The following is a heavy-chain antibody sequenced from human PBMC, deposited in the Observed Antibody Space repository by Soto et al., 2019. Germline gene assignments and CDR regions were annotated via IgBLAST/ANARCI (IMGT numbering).Heavy chain of an antibody. CDR3: ARSYSSSWYEFPYYMDV. V-gene: IGHV3-11*01. CDR1: GFTFSDYY. J-gene: IGHJ6*03. CDR2: ISSSGSTI. D-gene: IGHD6-13*01. Sequence: PGGSLRLSCAASGFTFSDYYMSWIRQAPGKGLEWVSYISSSGSTIYYADSVKGRFTISRDNAKNSLYLQMNSLRAEDTAVYYCARSYSSSWYEFPYYMDVWGKGTTLTVSS.